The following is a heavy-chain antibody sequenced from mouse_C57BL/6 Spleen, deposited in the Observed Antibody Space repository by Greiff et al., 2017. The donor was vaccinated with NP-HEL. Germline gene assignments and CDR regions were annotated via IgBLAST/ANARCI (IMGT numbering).Heavy chain of an antibody. CDR2: INPSSGYT. CDR3: AREGNWDYAMDY. V-gene: IGHV1-7*01. Sequence: VQLQQSGAELAKPGASVKLSCKASGYTFTSYWMHWVKQRPGQGLEWIGYINPSSGYTKYNQKFKDKATLPADKSSSTAYMQLSSLTYEDSAVYYCAREGNWDYAMDYWGQGTSVTVSS. CDR1: GYTFTSYW. D-gene: IGHD4-1*01. J-gene: IGHJ4*01.